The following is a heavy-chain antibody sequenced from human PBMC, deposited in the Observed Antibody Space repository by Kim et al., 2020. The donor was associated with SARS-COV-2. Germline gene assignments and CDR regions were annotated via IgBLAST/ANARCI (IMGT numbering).Heavy chain of an antibody. CDR1: GYFFPTYG. CDR3: ARDLGAFYSGSDY. CDR2: ISPYTGDT. D-gene: IGHD1-26*01. Sequence: ASVKVSCKASGYFFPTYGVSWVRQAPGEGLEWMGWISPYTGDTNSAQKFQDRITLTTDTSKRTAYMELTSLTPDDTAVYYCARDLGAFYSGSDYWGQGT. J-gene: IGHJ4*02. V-gene: IGHV1-18*01.